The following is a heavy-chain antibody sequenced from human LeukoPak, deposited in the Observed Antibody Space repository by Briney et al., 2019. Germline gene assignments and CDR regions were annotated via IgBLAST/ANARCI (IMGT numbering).Heavy chain of an antibody. J-gene: IGHJ6*03. CDR3: ARDHGNYYDSSGYYYYMDV. CDR2: ISACNGNT. CDR1: GYTFTSYG. Sequence: ASVKVSCKASGYTFTSYGISWVRQAPGQGLEWMGWISACNGNTNYAQKLQGRVTMATDTSTSTAYMELRSLRTDDTAVYYCARDHGNYYDSSGYYYYMDVWGKGTTVTVSS. D-gene: IGHD3-22*01. V-gene: IGHV1-18*01.